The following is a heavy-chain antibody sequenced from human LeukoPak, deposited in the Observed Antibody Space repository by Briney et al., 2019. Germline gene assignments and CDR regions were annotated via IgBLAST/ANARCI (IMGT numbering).Heavy chain of an antibody. D-gene: IGHD6-19*01. Sequence: GGSLRLSCAASGFTFSSYAMHWVRQAPGKGLEWVAVISYDGSNKYYADSVKGRFTISRDNSKNTLYLQMNSLRAEDTAVYYCARDLGDWSSGWLYYFDYWGQGTLVTVSP. J-gene: IGHJ4*02. CDR3: ARDLGDWSSGWLYYFDY. CDR1: GFTFSSYA. V-gene: IGHV3-30-3*01. CDR2: ISYDGSNK.